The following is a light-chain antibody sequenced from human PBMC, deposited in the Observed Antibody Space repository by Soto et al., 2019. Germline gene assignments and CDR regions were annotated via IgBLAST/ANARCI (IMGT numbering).Light chain of an antibody. J-gene: IGLJ2*01. V-gene: IGLV2-11*01. CDR1: SSDVGGYNY. CDR2: DVS. Sequence: QSALTQPRSVSGSPGQSVTISCTGTSSDVGGYNYVSWYQQHPGKAPKLMSYDVSKRPSGVPDRFSGSKSGNTASLTISGLQAEDEADYYCCSCAGIYTHVVFGGGTKLTVL. CDR3: CSCAGIYTHVV.